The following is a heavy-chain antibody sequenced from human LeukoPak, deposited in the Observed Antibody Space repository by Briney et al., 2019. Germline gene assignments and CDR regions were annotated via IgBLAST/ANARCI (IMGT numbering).Heavy chain of an antibody. CDR1: GFTFSSYA. V-gene: IGHV3-23*01. Sequence: GGSLRLSCAASGFTFSSYAMSWVRQAPGKGPEWVSAISGSGGSTYCADSVKGRFTISRDNSKNTLYLQMNSLRAEDTAVYYCAKGGDIPAYYYYGMDVWGQGTTVTVSS. CDR3: AKGGDIPAYYYYGMDV. CDR2: ISGSGGST. J-gene: IGHJ6*02. D-gene: IGHD2-2*01.